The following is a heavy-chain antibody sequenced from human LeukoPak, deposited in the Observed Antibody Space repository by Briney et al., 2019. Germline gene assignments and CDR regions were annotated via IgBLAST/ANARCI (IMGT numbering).Heavy chain of an antibody. CDR1: GGSISSYY. V-gene: IGHV4-59*08. CDR3: ARRSFGSASPLRMDV. Sequence: SETLSLTCTVSGGSISSYYWTWIRQPPGKGLEWIGYIYYSGSTSYNPSLKSRLTISVDRSKNQFSLKLSSVTAADTAVYYCARRSFGSASPLRMDVWGKGTTVTVSS. CDR2: IYYSGST. J-gene: IGHJ6*04. D-gene: IGHD3-10*01.